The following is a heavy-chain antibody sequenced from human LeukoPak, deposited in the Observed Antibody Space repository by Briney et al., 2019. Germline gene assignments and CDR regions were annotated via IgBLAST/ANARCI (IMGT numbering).Heavy chain of an antibody. CDR1: GYSISSGYY. D-gene: IGHD3-16*02. J-gene: IGHJ4*02. CDR2: IYHSGST. CDR3: ARQSLSSEPARLGELSFKYYFDY. Sequence: ASETLSLTCAVSGYSISSGYYWGWIRQPPGKGLEWIGSIYHSGSTYYNPSLKSRVIISVDTSKNQFSLKLSSVTAADTAVYYCARQSLSSEPARLGELSFKYYFDYWGQGTLVTVSS. V-gene: IGHV4-38-2*01.